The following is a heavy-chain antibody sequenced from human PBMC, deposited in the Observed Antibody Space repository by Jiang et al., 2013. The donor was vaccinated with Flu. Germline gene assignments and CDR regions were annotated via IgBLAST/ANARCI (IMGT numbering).Heavy chain of an antibody. V-gene: IGHV4-30-2*01. J-gene: IGHJ4*02. CDR3: ARSSTVTTGVLDY. CDR1: GGSISSGGYS. Sequence: VSGGSISSGGYSWSWIRQPPGKGLEWIGYIYHSGSTYYNPSLKSRVTISVDRSKNQFSLKLSSVTAADTAVYYCARSSTVTTGVLDYWGQGTLVTVSS. CDR2: IYHSGST. D-gene: IGHD4-11*01.